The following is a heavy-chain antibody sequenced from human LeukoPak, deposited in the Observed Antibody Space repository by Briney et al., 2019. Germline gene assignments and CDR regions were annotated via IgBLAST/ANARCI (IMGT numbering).Heavy chain of an antibody. V-gene: IGHV4-59*01. CDR1: GGSISSYY. Sequence: SETLSLTCTVSGGSISSYYWSWIRQPPGKGLEWIGYIYYSGSTNYNPSLKSRVTISVDTSKNQFSLKLSSVTAADTAVYYCARVGPTGYSSGWYYYYYYYMDVWGKGTTVTVSS. D-gene: IGHD6-19*01. CDR2: IYYSGST. CDR3: ARVGPTGYSSGWYYYYYYYMDV. J-gene: IGHJ6*03.